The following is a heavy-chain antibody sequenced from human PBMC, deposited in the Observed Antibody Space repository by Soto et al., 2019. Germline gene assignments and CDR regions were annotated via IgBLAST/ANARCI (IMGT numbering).Heavy chain of an antibody. CDR1: GFTFSESW. J-gene: IGHJ5*02. CDR2: IKPDESEK. CDR3: VRGGSYYAS. D-gene: IGHD4-4*01. V-gene: IGHV3-7*01. Sequence: EVQLVESGGGLVQPGGSLRLSCTASGFTFSESWMTWVRQAPGKGLEWVARIKPDESEKKYADSVKGRFSISRDNAKNSMYLQMDSLRGEDTTVYYCVRGGSYYASWGQGTLVTVSS.